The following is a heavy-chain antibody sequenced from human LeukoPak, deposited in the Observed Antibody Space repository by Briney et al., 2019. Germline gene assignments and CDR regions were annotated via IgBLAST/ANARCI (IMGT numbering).Heavy chain of an antibody. CDR2: ISGSSETI. D-gene: IGHD3-10*01. J-gene: IGHJ4*02. CDR1: GFSFSSNG. CDR3: AKDARSSFDY. V-gene: IGHV3-48*01. Sequence: GGSLRLSCAASGFSFSSNGMNWVRQPPGKGLEWLSFISGSSETIYYADSVKGRFTISRDNARKSLYLQMNTLRAEDTAVYYCAKDARSSFDYWGQGTLVTVSS.